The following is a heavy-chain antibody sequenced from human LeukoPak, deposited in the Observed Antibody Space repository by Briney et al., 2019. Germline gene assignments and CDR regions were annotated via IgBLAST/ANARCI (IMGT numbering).Heavy chain of an antibody. CDR1: GGSFSGYY. V-gene: IGHV4-34*01. CDR2: INHSGST. CDR3: ARGRWFDP. J-gene: IGHJ5*02. Sequence: SETLSLTCAVYGGSFSGYYWSWVRQPPGKGLEWIGEINHSGSTNYNPSLKSRVTISVDTSKNQFSLKLSSVTAADTAVYYCARGRWFDPWGQGTLVTVSS.